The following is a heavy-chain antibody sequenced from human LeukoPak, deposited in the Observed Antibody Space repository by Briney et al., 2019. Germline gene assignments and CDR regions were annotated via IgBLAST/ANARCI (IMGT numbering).Heavy chain of an antibody. D-gene: IGHD1-1*01. CDR1: CGSITTSSYY. J-gene: IGHJ1*01. V-gene: IGHV4-39*01. CDR3: ARRLTGRPFKH. CDR2: VSYTGST. Sequence: PSETLSLTCTVSCGSITTSSYYWVWIRQPPGRRLEWIGSVSYTGSTSYHPSLKSRVTISADTAPNQFSLRLTSVTAADTAISYCARRLTGRPFKHWGQGTLVTVSS.